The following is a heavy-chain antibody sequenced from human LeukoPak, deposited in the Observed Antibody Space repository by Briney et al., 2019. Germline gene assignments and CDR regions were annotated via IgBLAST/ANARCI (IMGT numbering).Heavy chain of an antibody. V-gene: IGHV4-59*01. CDR2: IYYSGST. CDR3: ASESGGTYYYDSSGYYGH. J-gene: IGHJ4*02. CDR1: GGSISSYY. D-gene: IGHD3-22*01. Sequence: PSETLSLTCTVSGGSISSYYWSWIRQPPGKGLEWIGYIYYSGSTNYNPSLKSRVTISVDTSKNQFSLKLSSVTAADTAVYYCASESGGTYYYDSSGYYGHWGQGTLVTVSS.